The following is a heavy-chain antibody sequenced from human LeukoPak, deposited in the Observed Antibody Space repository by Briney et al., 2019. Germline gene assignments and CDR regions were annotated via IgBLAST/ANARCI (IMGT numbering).Heavy chain of an antibody. CDR1: GGSISSFY. Sequence: SETLSLTCTVSGGSISSFYWSWIRQPPGKGLEWIGYIYYSGSTNYNPSLKSRVTISVDTSKNQFSLKLSSVTAADTAVYYCARDSYGDYFDYWGQGTLVTVSS. J-gene: IGHJ4*02. CDR3: ARDSYGDYFDY. CDR2: IYYSGST. V-gene: IGHV4-59*01. D-gene: IGHD4-17*01.